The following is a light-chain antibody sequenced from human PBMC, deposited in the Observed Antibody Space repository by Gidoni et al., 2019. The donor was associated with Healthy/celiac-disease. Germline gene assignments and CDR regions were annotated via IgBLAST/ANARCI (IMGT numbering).Light chain of an antibody. J-gene: IGKJ1*01. CDR3: QQSYSTAWT. CDR2: AAS. CDR1: QSISSY. Sequence: DIQMTQSPSSLSASVGDRVTITCRSSQSISSYLNLYQQKPGKAPKLLIYAASSLQSGVPSRFSGIGSGTDFTLTIRSLQPEDFATYYFQQSYSTAWTFGQGTKGEIK. V-gene: IGKV1-39*01.